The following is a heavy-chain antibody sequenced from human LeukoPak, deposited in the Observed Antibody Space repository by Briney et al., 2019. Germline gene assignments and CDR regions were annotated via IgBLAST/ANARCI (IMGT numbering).Heavy chain of an antibody. J-gene: IGHJ4*02. CDR1: GGSFSGYY. CDR2: INHSGST. V-gene: IGHV4-34*01. CDR3: ARATSSSGWYRGPDY. Sequence: SETLSLTCAVYGGSFSGYYWGWIRQPPGKGLEWIGEINHSGSTNYNPSLKSRVTISVDTSKNQFSLKLSSVTAADTAAYYCARATSSSGWYRGPDYWGQGTLVTVSS. D-gene: IGHD6-19*01.